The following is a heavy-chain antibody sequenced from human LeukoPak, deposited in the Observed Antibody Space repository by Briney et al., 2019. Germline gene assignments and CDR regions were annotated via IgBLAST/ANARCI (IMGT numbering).Heavy chain of an antibody. CDR3: ARTMVRGVIVLDY. V-gene: IGHV1-2*02. Sequence: ASVKVSCKASGGTFSSYAISWVRQAPGQGLEWMGWINPNSGGTNYAQKFQGRVTMTRDTSISTAYMELSRLRSDDTAVYYCARTMVRGVIVLDYWGQGTLVTVSS. J-gene: IGHJ4*02. CDR2: INPNSGGT. CDR1: GGTFSSYA. D-gene: IGHD3-10*01.